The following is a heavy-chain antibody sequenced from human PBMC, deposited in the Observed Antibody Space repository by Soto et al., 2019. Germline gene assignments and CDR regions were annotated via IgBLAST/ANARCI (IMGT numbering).Heavy chain of an antibody. J-gene: IGHJ4*02. V-gene: IGHV3-30*18. CDR2: ISYDGSNK. D-gene: IGHD4-17*01. CDR1: GFTFSSYG. Sequence: GGSLRLSCAASGFTFSSYGMHWVRQAPGKGLEWVAVISYDGSNKYYADSVKGRFTISRDNSKNTLYLQMNSLRAEDTAVYYCAKEHYGGNVTHDYWGQGTLVTVSS. CDR3: AKEHYGGNVTHDY.